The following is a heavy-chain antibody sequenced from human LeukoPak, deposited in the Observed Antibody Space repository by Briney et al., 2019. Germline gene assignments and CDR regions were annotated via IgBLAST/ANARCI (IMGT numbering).Heavy chain of an antibody. CDR2: IIPVFGTT. D-gene: IGHD3-10*01. Sequence: SVKVSCKASGGTFISYAVSWVRQTPGQGLEWLGGIIPVFGTTTYVQKFQDKVTMTADKSTNTAYLQISSLTSDDTAVYYCARGGMVRGVNYYYMDVWGKGTTVTVSS. J-gene: IGHJ6*03. V-gene: IGHV1-69*06. CDR1: GGTFISYA. CDR3: ARGGMVRGVNYYYMDV.